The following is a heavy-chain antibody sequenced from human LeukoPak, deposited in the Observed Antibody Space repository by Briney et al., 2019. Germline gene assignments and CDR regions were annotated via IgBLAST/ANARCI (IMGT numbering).Heavy chain of an antibody. CDR1: GFTFSSYG. J-gene: IGHJ4*02. D-gene: IGHD3-10*01. CDR3: AKKGVGFGELSHFDY. CDR2: ISYDGSNK. V-gene: IGHV3-30*18. Sequence: PGGSLRLSCAASGFTFSSYGMHWVRQAPGKGLEWVAVISYDGSNKYYADSVKGRFTISRDNSKNTLYLQMNSLRAEDTAVYYCAKKGVGFGELSHFDYWGQGTLVTVSS.